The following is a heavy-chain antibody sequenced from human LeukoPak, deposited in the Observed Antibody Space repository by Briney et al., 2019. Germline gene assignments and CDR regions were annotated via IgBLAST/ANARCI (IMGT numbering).Heavy chain of an antibody. Sequence: GGSLRLSCAASGFTFSSYSMNWVRQAPGKGLEWVSSISSSSSYIYYADSVKGRFTISRDNAKNSLYLQMNSLSAEDTAVYYCARDRGQWLRLRGWFDPWGQGTLVTVSS. V-gene: IGHV3-21*01. CDR3: ARDRGQWLRLRGWFDP. CDR2: ISSSSSYI. J-gene: IGHJ5*02. CDR1: GFTFSSYS. D-gene: IGHD5-12*01.